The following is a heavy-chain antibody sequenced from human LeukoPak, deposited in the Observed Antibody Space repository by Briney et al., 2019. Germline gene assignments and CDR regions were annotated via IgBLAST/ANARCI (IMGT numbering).Heavy chain of an antibody. V-gene: IGHV3-30-3*01. Sequence: GGSLRLSCAASGFTFSSYAMHWVRQAPGKGLEWVAVISYDGSNKYYADSVKGRFTISRDNSKNTLYLQMNSLGAEDTAVYYCARGESNDYWGQGTLVTVSS. J-gene: IGHJ4*02. CDR1: GFTFSSYA. CDR2: ISYDGSNK. CDR3: ARGESNDY.